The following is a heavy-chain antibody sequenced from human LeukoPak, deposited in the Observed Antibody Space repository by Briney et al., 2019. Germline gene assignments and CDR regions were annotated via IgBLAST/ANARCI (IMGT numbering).Heavy chain of an antibody. CDR3: ARGQLPGY. Sequence: GGSLRLSCAASGFTFNTYWMAWVRQAPGRGLEWVANIRQDGSGKYYVDSVKGRFTISRDNGKNSLYLQMNNLRAEDTAVYYCARGQLPGYWGQGTLVIVSS. CDR2: IRQDGSGK. J-gene: IGHJ4*02. V-gene: IGHV3-7*01. D-gene: IGHD6-6*01. CDR1: GFTFNTYW.